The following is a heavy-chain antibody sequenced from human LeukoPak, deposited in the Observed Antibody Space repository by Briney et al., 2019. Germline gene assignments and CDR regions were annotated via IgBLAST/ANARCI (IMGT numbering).Heavy chain of an antibody. Sequence: SVKVSCKASGYTFTSYGISWVRQAPGQGLEWMGGIIPIFGTANYAQKFQGRVTITTDESTSTAYMELSSLRSEDTAVYYCASGCTNGVCYRARGYFDYWGQGTLVTVSS. CDR3: ASGCTNGVCYRARGYFDY. V-gene: IGHV1-69*05. CDR2: IIPIFGTA. D-gene: IGHD2-8*01. CDR1: GYTFTSYG. J-gene: IGHJ4*02.